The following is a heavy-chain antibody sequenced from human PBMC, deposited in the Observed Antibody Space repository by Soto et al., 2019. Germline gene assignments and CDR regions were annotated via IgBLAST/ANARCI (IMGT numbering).Heavy chain of an antibody. J-gene: IGHJ4*02. CDR3: ARGYYYESGRI. V-gene: IGHV4-30-4*01. CDR1: GGSISSGDYY. Sequence: QVQLQESGPGLVKPSQTLSLTCTVSGGSISSGDYYWSWIRQPPGKGLEWIGYISYIGINYYNPSLTSRVTMSVDTSKNPFSLKVNAVTAADTAVYYCARGYYYESGRIWGQGTLVTVSS. D-gene: IGHD3-10*01. CDR2: ISYIGIN.